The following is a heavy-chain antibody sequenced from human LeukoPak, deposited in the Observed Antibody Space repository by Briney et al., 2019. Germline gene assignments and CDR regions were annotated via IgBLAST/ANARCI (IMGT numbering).Heavy chain of an antibody. CDR3: ATPLGYCSSTSCYRAFDI. CDR1: GFTVSSNY. V-gene: IGHV3-66*03. J-gene: IGHJ3*02. CDR2: IYSCGST. D-gene: IGHD2-2*02. Sequence: PGGSLRLSCAASGFTVSSNYMSWVRQAPGKGLEWVSVIYSCGSTYYADSVKGRFTISRDNSKNTLYLQINSLRAEDTAVYYCATPLGYCSSTSCYRAFDIWGQGTMVTVSS.